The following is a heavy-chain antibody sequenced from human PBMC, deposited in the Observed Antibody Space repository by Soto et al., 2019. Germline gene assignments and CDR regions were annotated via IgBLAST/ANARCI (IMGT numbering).Heavy chain of an antibody. CDR1: GGSISSYY. CDR2: IHYSGST. Sequence: PSENLSLTCTVSGGSISSYYWSWIRQPPGKGLEWIGYIHYSGSTNYNPSLKSRVTISVDTSKNQFSLKLSSVTAADTAVYYCARVASGSLGTYYFDXWRQGTLVTVSS. CDR3: ARVASGSLGTYYFDX. V-gene: IGHV4-59*01. J-gene: IGHJ4*02. D-gene: IGHD5-12*01.